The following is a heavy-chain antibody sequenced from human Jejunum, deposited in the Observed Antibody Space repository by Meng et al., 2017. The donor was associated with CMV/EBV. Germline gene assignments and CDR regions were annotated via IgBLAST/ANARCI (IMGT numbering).Heavy chain of an antibody. Sequence: SCQASGYPFTAAFVHWVRQAPGQGLEYMGRILPNTDDTHFAQKFQGRVTLTRNTSISTMYMELIGLTSDDTAVYYCVRDGSHYDFDYWGQGTLVTVSS. D-gene: IGHD3-16*01. V-gene: IGHV1-2*06. CDR2: ILPNTDDT. J-gene: IGHJ4*02. CDR1: GYPFTAAF. CDR3: VRDGSHYDFDY.